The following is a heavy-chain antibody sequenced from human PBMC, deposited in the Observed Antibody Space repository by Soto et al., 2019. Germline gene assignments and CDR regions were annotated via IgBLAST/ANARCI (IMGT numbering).Heavy chain of an antibody. V-gene: IGHV3-48*01. D-gene: IGHD3-10*01. Sequence: LRLSCTASGFTFSHYNMNWVRQAPGKGLDWVSYISSSSSTIYYADSVKGRFTISRDNAKNSLYLQMNSLRAEDTAVYYCARDYYYGSGSPGYWGQGTLVTVSS. J-gene: IGHJ4*02. CDR3: ARDYYYGSGSPGY. CDR1: GFTFSHYN. CDR2: ISSSSSTI.